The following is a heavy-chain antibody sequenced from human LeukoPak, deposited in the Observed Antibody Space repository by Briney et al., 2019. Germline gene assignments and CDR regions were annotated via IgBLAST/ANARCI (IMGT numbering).Heavy chain of an antibody. CDR2: ISSSSSYI. Sequence: GGSLRLSCAASGFTFSSYSMNWVRQAPGKGLGWVSSISSSSSYIYYADSVKGRFTISRDNAKNSLYLQMNSLRAEDTAVYYCARVNRFPYYYGMDVWGQGTTVTVSS. CDR3: ARVNRFPYYYGMDV. CDR1: GFTFSSYS. V-gene: IGHV3-21*04. D-gene: IGHD3-3*01. J-gene: IGHJ6*02.